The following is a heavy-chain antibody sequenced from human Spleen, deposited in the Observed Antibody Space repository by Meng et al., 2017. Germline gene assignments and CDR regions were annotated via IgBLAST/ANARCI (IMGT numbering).Heavy chain of an antibody. CDR2: IKSNTDRGTT. CDR1: GFYFNNAW. Sequence: EGHLVESWGYLVKPGGSLRLCCAASGFYFNNAWMSWVRQTPGKGLEWVGRIKSNTDRGTTEYAAPVTGRFTISRDDSKSTLYLQMSGLRIDDTGVYYCVWDDKAVADYWGQGTLVTVSS. J-gene: IGHJ4*02. D-gene: IGHD1-1*01. CDR3: VWDDKAVADY. V-gene: IGHV3-15*01.